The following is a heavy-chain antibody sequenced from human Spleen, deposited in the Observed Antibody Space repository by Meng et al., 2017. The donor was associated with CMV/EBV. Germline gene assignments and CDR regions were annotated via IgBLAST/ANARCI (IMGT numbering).Heavy chain of an antibody. V-gene: IGHV3-15*04. CDR3: TTDMAETITNVGGVITYFDH. Sequence: AWMSWVRQVPGKGLEWVGRIESYSDGGTTEYAAPVKGRFTISRDDSKKRLFLHMNSLKTEDTAVYYCTTDMAETITNVGGVITYFDHWGQGTLVTVSS. J-gene: IGHJ4*02. CDR2: IESYSDGGTT. CDR1: AW. D-gene: IGHD3-3*01.